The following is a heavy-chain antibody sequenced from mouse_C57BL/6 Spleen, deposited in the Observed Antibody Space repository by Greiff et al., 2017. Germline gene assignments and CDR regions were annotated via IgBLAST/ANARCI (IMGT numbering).Heavy chain of an antibody. Sequence: VQLQQPGAELVRPGTSVKLSCKASGYTFTSYWMHWVKQRPGQGLEWIGVIDPSDSYTNYNQKFKGKATLTVDTSSSTAYMQLSSLTSEDSAVYYCAREADYYGSRRYFDYWGQGTTLRVSS. V-gene: IGHV1-59*01. CDR1: GYTFTSYW. D-gene: IGHD1-1*01. CDR2: IDPSDSYT. CDR3: AREADYYGSRRYFDY. J-gene: IGHJ2*01.